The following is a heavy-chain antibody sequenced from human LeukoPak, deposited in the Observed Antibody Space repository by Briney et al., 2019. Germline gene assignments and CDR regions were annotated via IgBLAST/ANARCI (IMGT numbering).Heavy chain of an antibody. CDR1: GXTFSSIW. J-gene: IGHJ6*02. V-gene: IGHV3-7*02. D-gene: IGHD3-16*01. CDR3: AKNGGPHGMDV. Sequence: GGSLRLSCATSGXTFSSIWMSWVRQAPGKGLEWVANIKHDGSETNYVGSVKGRFTISRDNAKNSLHLQMNSLRVEDTAVYYCAKNGGPHGMDVWGQGTTVTVSS. CDR2: IKHDGSET.